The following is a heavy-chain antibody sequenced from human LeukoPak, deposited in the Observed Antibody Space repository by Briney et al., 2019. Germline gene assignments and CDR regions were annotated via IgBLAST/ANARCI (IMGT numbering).Heavy chain of an antibody. CDR2: IYYSGST. V-gene: IGHV4-59*08. CDR1: GGSISSYY. CDR3: ASGQGWELFYY. Sequence: PSETLSLTCTVSGGSISSYYWSWIRQPPGKGLEWIGYIYYSGSTNYNPSLKSRVTISVDTSKSQFSLKLSSVTAADTAVYYCASGQGWELFYYWGQGTLVTVSS. J-gene: IGHJ4*02. D-gene: IGHD1-26*01.